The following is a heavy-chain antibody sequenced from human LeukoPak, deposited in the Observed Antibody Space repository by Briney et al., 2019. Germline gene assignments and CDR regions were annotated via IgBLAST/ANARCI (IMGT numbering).Heavy chain of an antibody. CDR2: MNPNSGNT. CDR3: ARVSSPPLGSGSYYDFDY. Sequence: ASVRVSCKASGYTFTSYDINWVRQATGQGLEWMGWMNPNSGNTGYAQKFQGRVTMTRNTSISTAYMELSSLRSEDTAVYYCARVSSPPLGSGSYYDFDYWGQGTLVTVSS. J-gene: IGHJ4*02. D-gene: IGHD3-10*01. CDR1: GYTFTSYD. V-gene: IGHV1-8*01.